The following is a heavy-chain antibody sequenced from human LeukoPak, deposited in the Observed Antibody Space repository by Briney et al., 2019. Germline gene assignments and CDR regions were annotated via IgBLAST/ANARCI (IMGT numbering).Heavy chain of an antibody. J-gene: IGHJ4*02. CDR2: ISSNGGST. D-gene: IGHD2/OR15-2a*01. CDR1: GFTFSSYA. Sequence: GGSLRLSCAASGFTFSSYAMHWVRQAPGKGLEYVSAISSNGGSTYYANSVKGRFTISRDNSKNTLYLQMGSLRAEDMAVYYSASLSPGYWGQGTLVTVSS. CDR3: ASLSPGY. V-gene: IGHV3-64*01.